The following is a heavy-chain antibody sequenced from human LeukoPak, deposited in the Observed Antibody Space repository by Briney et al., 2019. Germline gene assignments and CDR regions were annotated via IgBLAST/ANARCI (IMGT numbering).Heavy chain of an antibody. CDR1: GGSFSGYY. CDR3: ARGGGMAYGSALSS. J-gene: IGHJ4*02. D-gene: IGHD3-10*01. Sequence: SETQSLTCAVYGGSFSGYYWSWIRQPPGKGLEWIGEINHSGSTNYNPSLKSRVTISVETSKNQFSLKLSSVTAADTAVYYCARGGGMAYGSALSSWGQGTLVTVSS. V-gene: IGHV4-34*01. CDR2: INHSGST.